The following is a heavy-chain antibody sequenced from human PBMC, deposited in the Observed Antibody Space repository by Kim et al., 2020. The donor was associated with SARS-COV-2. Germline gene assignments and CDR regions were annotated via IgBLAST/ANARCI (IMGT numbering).Heavy chain of an antibody. J-gene: IGHJ6*02. D-gene: IGHD3-3*01. Sequence: ASVKVSCKASGYTFTSYGISWVRQAPGQGLEWMGWISAYNGNTNYAQKLQGRVTMTTDTSTSTAYMELRSLRSDDTAVYYCARDWPYYDFWSGYEPLYYGMDVWGQGTTVTDSS. V-gene: IGHV1-18*01. CDR3: ARDWPYYDFWSGYEPLYYGMDV. CDR2: ISAYNGNT. CDR1: GYTFTSYG.